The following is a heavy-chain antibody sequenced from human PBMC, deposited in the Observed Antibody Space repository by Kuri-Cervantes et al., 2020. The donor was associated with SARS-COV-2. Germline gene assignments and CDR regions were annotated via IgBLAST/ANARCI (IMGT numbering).Heavy chain of an antibody. Sequence: SETLSLTCTVSGGSISSYYWNWIRQPPGKGLEWIAYIYYTGSTNYNPALKSRVTISVDTSKNQFSLKQSSVAAADPAVSYCARGGRARGMNSFDYWGQGTLVTVSS. J-gene: IGHJ4*02. CDR2: IYYTGST. CDR1: GGSISSYY. V-gene: IGHV4-59*01. D-gene: IGHD3-10*01. CDR3: ARGGRARGMNSFDY.